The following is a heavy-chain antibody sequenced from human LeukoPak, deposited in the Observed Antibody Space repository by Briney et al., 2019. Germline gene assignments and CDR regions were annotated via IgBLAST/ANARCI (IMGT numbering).Heavy chain of an antibody. V-gene: IGHV4-59*08. J-gene: IGHJ5*02. CDR3: ARHDYGAYQGFDP. D-gene: IGHD4-17*01. CDR1: GGSISSYY. Sequence: SETLSLTCTVSGGSISSYYWSWIRQPPGKGLEWIGYIYYSGSTNYNPSLKSRVTISVDTSKNQFSLKLSSVTAADTAVYYCARHDYGAYQGFDPWGQGTLVTVSS. CDR2: IYYSGST.